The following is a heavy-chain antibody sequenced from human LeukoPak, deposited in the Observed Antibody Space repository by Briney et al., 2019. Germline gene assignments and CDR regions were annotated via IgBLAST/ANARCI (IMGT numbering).Heavy chain of an antibody. J-gene: IGHJ4*02. V-gene: IGHV3-23*01. CDR3: AKSPYDH. CDR2: ISGGDNNT. Sequence: GGSLRLSCAASGFTFSNHAMSWVRQAPGKGLEWVSTISGGDNNTYYADSVKGRSTISRDNSKNTVYLQVNSLRADDMAVYYCAKSPYDHWGQGTLVTVSS. CDR1: GFTFSNHA.